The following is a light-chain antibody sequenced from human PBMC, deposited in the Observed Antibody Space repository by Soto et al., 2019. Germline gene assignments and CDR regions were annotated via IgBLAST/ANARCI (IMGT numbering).Light chain of an antibody. CDR2: EVT. Sequence: QSALTQPASVSGSPGQSITISCTGTSSDVGGYNHVSWYQHHPGKAPKLMIYEVTKRPSGVSNRFSGSKSGNTASLTISGLQAEDESDYYCSSYTSISTLVFGGGTKLTVL. CDR3: SSYTSISTLV. J-gene: IGLJ2*01. CDR1: SSDVGGYNH. V-gene: IGLV2-14*01.